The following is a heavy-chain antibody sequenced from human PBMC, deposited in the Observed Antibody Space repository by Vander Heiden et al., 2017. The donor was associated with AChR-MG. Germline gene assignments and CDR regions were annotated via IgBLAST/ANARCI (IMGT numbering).Heavy chain of an antibody. J-gene: IGHJ3*02. D-gene: IGHD3-22*01. CDR1: GFTFSSYR. Sequence: EVQLVESGGGLVQPGGSLRLSCAASGFTFSSYRMNWVRQAPGKGLEWVSYISSSSSTIYYADSVKGRFTISRDNAKNSLYLQMNSLRDEDTAVYYCARPSSYYYDSSGYRDAFDIWGQGTMVTVSS. CDR3: ARPSSYYYDSSGYRDAFDI. V-gene: IGHV3-48*02. CDR2: ISSSSSTI.